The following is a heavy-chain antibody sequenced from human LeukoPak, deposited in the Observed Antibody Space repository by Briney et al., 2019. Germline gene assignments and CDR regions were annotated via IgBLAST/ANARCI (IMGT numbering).Heavy chain of an antibody. CDR3: ARVYDSSGYPVDY. Sequence: SQTLSLTCTVSGGSISSGSYYWSWIRQPPGKGLEWIGYIYYSGSTNYNPSLKSRVTISVDTSKNQFSLKLSSVTAADTAVYYCARVYDSSGYPVDYWGQGTLVTVSS. J-gene: IGHJ4*02. D-gene: IGHD3-22*01. CDR1: GGSISSGSYY. CDR2: IYYSGST. V-gene: IGHV4-61*01.